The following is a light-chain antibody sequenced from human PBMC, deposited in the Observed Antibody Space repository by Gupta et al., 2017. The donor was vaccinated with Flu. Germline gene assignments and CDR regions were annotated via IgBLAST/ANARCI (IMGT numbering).Light chain of an antibody. V-gene: IGLV2-11*01. Sequence: QSALTQPRSVSGSPGQSVAISCTGTSSDVGAYDYVSWYQQHPRHLLILIINDGSTGPSGGPAGFTGATSGNTTPLTIAGGEAEDEDYYHCNANGDTRVFGGGTRLTVL. CDR3: NANGDTRV. CDR1: SSDVGAYDY. J-gene: IGLJ3*02. CDR2: DGS.